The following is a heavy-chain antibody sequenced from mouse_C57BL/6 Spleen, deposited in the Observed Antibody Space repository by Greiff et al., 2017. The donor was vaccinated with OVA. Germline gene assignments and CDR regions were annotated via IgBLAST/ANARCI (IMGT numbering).Heavy chain of an antibody. V-gene: IGHV1-52*01. CDR3: ARSLTVVAVDY. CDR2: IDPSDSET. J-gene: IGHJ2*01. Sequence: VQLQQSGPELVKPGASVKLSCKASGYTFTSYWMHWVKQRPIQGLEWIGNIDPSDSETHYNQKFKDKATLTVDKSSSTAYMQLSSLTSEDSAVYYCARSLTVVAVDYWGQGTTLTVSS. CDR1: GYTFTSYW. D-gene: IGHD1-1*01.